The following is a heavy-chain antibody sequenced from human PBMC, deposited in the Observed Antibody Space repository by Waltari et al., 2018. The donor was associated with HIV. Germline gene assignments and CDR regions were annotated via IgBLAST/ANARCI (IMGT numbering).Heavy chain of an antibody. CDR1: GFTFPTSW. J-gene: IGHJ6*02. D-gene: IGHD2-15*01. V-gene: IGHV3-74*01. Sequence: EVQLVESGGGLVQPGGSLSLPCAAPGFTFPTSWVPWVRQAPGKGLVGVSRINPDGTDTRYADAVKGRFTISRDNAKNTVYLQVNSLRGEDTSVYYCARGKDCGGGTCDGYHYYGMDVWGQGTTVTVSS. CDR2: INPDGTDT. CDR3: ARGKDCGGGTCDGYHYYGMDV.